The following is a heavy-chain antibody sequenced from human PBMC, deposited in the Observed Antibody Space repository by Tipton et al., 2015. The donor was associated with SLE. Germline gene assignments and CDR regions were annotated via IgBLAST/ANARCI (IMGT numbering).Heavy chain of an antibody. CDR1: GFTFSSYS. CDR2: IYYSGSS. D-gene: IGHD7-27*01. Sequence: LRLSCAASGFTFSSYSMNWVRQAPGKGLEWIGRIYYSGSSYYNPSLKSRVTISVDTSKNQFSLKLSSVTAADTAVYYCARDPNGGYGSFDYWGLGALFTVSS. CDR3: ARDPNGGYGSFDY. J-gene: IGHJ4*02. V-gene: IGHV4-39*07.